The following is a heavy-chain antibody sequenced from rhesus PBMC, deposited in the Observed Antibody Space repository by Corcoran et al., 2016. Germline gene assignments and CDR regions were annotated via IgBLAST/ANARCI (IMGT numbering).Heavy chain of an antibody. CDR3: ARDPGGYCSGGVCYTLAY. Sequence: QVQLQESGPGLVKPSETLSLTCAVSGYSISSGYYWGWIRQPPGKGLEWIGSIDGRGGGNCLNPSLKIRVTLSVDTSKNQFSLKLGSVTAADTAVYYCARDPGGYCSGGVCYTLAYWGQGVLVTVSS. V-gene: IGHV4S14*01. J-gene: IGHJ4*01. D-gene: IGHD2-39*02. CDR2: IDGRGGGN. CDR1: GYSISSGYY.